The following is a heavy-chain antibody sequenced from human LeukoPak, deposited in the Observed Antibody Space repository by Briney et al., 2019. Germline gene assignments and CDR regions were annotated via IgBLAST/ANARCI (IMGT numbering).Heavy chain of an antibody. CDR1: GFTFSSYA. D-gene: IGHD4-17*01. CDR3: AHSRAMTTVTTDY. CDR2: ISGSGGST. J-gene: IGHJ4*02. Sequence: GGSLSLSCAASGFTFSSYAMSWVRQAPGRGLEWVSAISGSGGSTYYADSVKGRFIISRDNSKNTLYLQMNSLRAEDTAVYYCAHSRAMTTVTTDYWGQGTLVTVSS. V-gene: IGHV3-23*01.